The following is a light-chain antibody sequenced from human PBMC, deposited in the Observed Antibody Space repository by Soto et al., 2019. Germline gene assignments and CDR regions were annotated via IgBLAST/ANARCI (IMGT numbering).Light chain of an antibody. Sequence: IQLTQSPSSLSASVGDRVTITCRASQDIAIYLAWYQQKPGEAPKLLIYAASTLDGGVPSRFSGSGSGTDFALTITSLQAEDFATYYCQQLRMYPSTFGGGTKVES. CDR1: QDIAIY. J-gene: IGKJ4*01. V-gene: IGKV1-9*01. CDR3: QQLRMYPST. CDR2: AAS.